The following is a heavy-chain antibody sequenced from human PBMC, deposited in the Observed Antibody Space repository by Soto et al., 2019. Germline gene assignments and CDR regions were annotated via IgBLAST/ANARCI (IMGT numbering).Heavy chain of an antibody. D-gene: IGHD1-26*01. CDR1: GDSVSSNSAA. CDR2: TYYRSKWYN. Sequence: PSQTLSLTCAISGDSVSSNSAAWNWIRQSPSRGLEWLGRTYYRSKWYNDYAVSVKSRITINPDTSKNQFSLQLNSVTPEDTAVYYCARDNSGSYYESYYYYGMDVWGQGTLVTVSS. CDR3: ARDNSGSYYESYYYYGMDV. V-gene: IGHV6-1*01. J-gene: IGHJ6*02.